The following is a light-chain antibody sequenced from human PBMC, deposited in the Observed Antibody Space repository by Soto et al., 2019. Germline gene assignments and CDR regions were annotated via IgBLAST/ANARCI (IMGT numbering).Light chain of an antibody. CDR3: RSYTSSSTLEV. V-gene: IGLV2-14*01. J-gene: IGLJ3*02. CDR1: SSDVGGYNY. Sequence: QSALTQPASVSGSPGQSITISCTGTSSDVGGYNYVSWYQQHPGKAPKLMIYEVSNRPSGVSNRFSGSKSGNTASQTISGRQAEDESDYYCRSYTSSSTLEVFGGGTKLTVL. CDR2: EVS.